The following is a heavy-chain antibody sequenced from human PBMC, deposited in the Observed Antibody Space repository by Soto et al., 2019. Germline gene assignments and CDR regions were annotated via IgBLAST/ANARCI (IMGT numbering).Heavy chain of an antibody. V-gene: IGHV4-4*02. J-gene: IGHJ4*02. CDR1: GGSISSGYW. D-gene: IGHD2-2*01. CDR2: ISRGGNP. CDR3: VRNADFGSDF. Sequence: QVQLRESGPGLVRPSETLSLTCAVSGGSISSGYWWGWVRQPPGKGLEWIGEISRGGNPNYNPSLKSRVTISVDTSNNEFSLRLNYVTAADTAVYYCVRNADFGSDFWGQGTLVTVSS.